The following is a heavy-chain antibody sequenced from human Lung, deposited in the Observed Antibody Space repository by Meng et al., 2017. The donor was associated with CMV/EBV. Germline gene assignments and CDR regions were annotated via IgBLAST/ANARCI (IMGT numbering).Heavy chain of an antibody. CDR2: ISTNTGTP. Sequence: QWQPVQPGLKCTKPGASLNVSCKASGYTFSTYTIKWVRQAHGRGLEWMGWISTNTGTPTYTPGFTGRFDFSLDTSVSTAYLQISSLKAEDTAVYYCARGGNFDPWGQGTLVTVSS. V-gene: IGHV7-4-1*02. J-gene: IGHJ5*02. CDR1: GYTFSTYT. CDR3: ARGGNFDP. D-gene: IGHD2/OR15-2a*01.